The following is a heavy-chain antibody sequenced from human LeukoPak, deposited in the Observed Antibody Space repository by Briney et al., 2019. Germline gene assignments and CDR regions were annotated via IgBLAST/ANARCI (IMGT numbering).Heavy chain of an antibody. V-gene: IGHV4-34*01. Sequence: SETLSLTCAVYGGSFRGYYWSWIRQSPGKGLEWIGEINHTGSTNYNPSLKSRVTISVDTSKKQFSLKLSSVTAADTAVYYCARPYSGSYYFNYWGQGTLVTVSS. J-gene: IGHJ4*02. CDR3: ARPYSGSYYFNY. D-gene: IGHD1-26*01. CDR2: INHTGST. CDR1: GGSFRGYY.